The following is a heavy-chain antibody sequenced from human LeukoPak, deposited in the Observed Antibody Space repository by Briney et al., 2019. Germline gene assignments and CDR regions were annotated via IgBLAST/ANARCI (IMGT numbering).Heavy chain of an antibody. V-gene: IGHV4-59*01. Sequence: SETLSLTCTVSGGSISSYYWSWIRQPPGKGLEWIGYIYSSGSTNYNPSLKSRVTISIDTSKNQFSLNLRSVTAADTAVYYCARLYSSSWYFNYWGQGTLVTVSS. CDR2: IYSSGST. CDR1: GGSISSYY. J-gene: IGHJ4*02. CDR3: ARLYSSSWYFNY. D-gene: IGHD6-13*01.